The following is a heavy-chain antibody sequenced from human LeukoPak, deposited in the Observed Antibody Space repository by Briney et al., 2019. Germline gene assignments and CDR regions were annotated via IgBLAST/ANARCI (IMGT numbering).Heavy chain of an antibody. V-gene: IGHV3-7*01. CDR1: GFTFSSYW. CDR3: AELGITMIGGV. CDR2: IKEDGGEK. D-gene: IGHD3-10*02. Sequence: GGSLRLSCAASGFTFSSYWMSWVRQAPGKGLEWVANIKEDGGEKYSVDSVKGRFTISRDNAMNSLYLEMNSPRAEDTAVYYCAELGITMIGGVWGKGTTVTISS. J-gene: IGHJ6*04.